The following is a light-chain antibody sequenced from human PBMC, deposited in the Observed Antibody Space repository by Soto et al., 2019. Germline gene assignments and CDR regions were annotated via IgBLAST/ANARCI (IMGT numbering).Light chain of an antibody. J-gene: IGKJ5*01. CDR1: QSVSSSY. V-gene: IGKV3-20*01. Sequence: EIVLTQSPGTLSLSPGEIATLSCRASQSVSSSYLAWYQQKPGQAPRLLIYGASSRATGIPDRFSGSGSGTDFTLTISRLEPEDFAVYYCQQYGSSITFGQGTRREIK. CDR3: QQYGSSIT. CDR2: GAS.